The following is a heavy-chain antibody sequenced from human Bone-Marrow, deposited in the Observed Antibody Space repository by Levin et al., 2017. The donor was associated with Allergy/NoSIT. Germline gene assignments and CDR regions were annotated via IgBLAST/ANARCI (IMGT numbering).Heavy chain of an antibody. J-gene: IGHJ5*02. CDR2: IVVGSGNT. Sequence: ASVKVSCKASGFTFTSSAVQWVRQARGQRLEWIGWIVVGSGNTNYAQKFQERVTITRDMSTSTAYMELSSLRSEDTAVYYCAAFDILTGRNWFDPWGQGTLVTVSS. CDR1: GFTFTSSA. D-gene: IGHD3-9*01. CDR3: AAFDILTGRNWFDP. V-gene: IGHV1-58*01.